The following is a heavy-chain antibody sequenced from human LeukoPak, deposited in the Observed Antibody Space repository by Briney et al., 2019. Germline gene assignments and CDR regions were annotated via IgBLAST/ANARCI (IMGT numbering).Heavy chain of an antibody. CDR1: GFTFSSYW. J-gene: IGHJ4*02. V-gene: IGHV3-7*01. CDR2: IKQDGSEK. Sequence: GGSLRLSCAASGFTFSSYWMSWVRQAPGKGLEWVANIKQDGSEKYYVDSVKGRFTISRDNAKNSLYLQMNSLRAEDTAVYYCERDRPSSGYPLIDYWGQGTLVTVSS. D-gene: IGHD3-22*01. CDR3: ERDRPSSGYPLIDY.